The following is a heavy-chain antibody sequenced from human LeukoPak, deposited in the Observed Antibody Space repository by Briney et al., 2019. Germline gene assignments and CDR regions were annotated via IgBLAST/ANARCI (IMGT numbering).Heavy chain of an antibody. V-gene: IGHV3-49*03. CDR3: TTGLTGPYYYDSSGYLFGY. Sequence: GGSLRLSCTASGFTFGDYIMSWFRQAPGKGLEWVGFIRRKAYGGTTDYAAPVKGRFTISRDDSKNTLYLQMNSLKTEDTAVYYCTTGLTGPYYYDSSGYLFGYWGQGTLVTVSS. CDR1: GFTFGDYI. J-gene: IGHJ4*02. D-gene: IGHD3-22*01. CDR2: IRRKAYGGTT.